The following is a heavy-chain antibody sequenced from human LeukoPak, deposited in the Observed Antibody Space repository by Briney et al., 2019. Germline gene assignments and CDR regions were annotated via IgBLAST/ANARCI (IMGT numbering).Heavy chain of an antibody. J-gene: IGHJ3*02. V-gene: IGHV3-33*01. CDR3: ASRGAARHDAFDI. CDR2: IWYDGSNK. D-gene: IGHD6-6*01. Sequence: GGSLRLSCAASGFTFSSYGMHWVRQAPGKGLEWVAVIWYDGSNKYYADSVKGRFTISRDNSKNTLYLQMNSLRAEDTAVYYCASRGAARHDAFDIWGQGTMVTVSS. CDR1: GFTFSSYG.